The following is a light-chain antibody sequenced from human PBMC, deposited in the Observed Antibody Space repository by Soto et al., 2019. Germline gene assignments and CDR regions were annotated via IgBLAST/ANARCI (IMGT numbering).Light chain of an antibody. V-gene: IGLV4-60*03. CDR3: ETWDSNTHRV. Sequence: QLVLTQSSSASASLGSSVKLTCTLSSGHSSYIIAWHQQQPGKAPRYLMKLEGSGSYNKGSGVPDRFSGSRSGADRYLTISNLKSEDEADYYCETWDSNTHRVFGGGTKLTVL. CDR1: SGHSSYI. J-gene: IGLJ3*02. CDR2: LEGSGSY.